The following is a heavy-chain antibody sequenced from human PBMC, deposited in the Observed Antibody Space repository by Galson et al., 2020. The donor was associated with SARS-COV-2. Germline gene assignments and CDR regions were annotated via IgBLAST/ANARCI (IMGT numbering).Heavy chain of an antibody. CDR1: GFIFSNYW. CDR2: IKEDGTIE. V-gene: IGHV3-7*01. Sequence: QLGESPTISSAASGFIFSNYWMTWVRQAPGKGLEWVGLIKEDGTIEDYADSVRGRFSISRDNAKNTLSLQMSSLRLEDTAVYYCVRDIGWFHMDCGGQGTLVTVPS. D-gene: IGHD6-19*01. J-gene: IGHJ4*02. CDR3: VRDIGWFHMDC.